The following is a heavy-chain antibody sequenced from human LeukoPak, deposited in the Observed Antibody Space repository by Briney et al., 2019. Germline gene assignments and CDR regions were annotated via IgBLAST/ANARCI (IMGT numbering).Heavy chain of an antibody. CDR3: ATIRDWPRDY. D-gene: IGHD2-21*02. V-gene: IGHV3-30*03. CDR1: GFTFSDYG. Sequence: GGSLRLSCAVSGFTFSDYGMHWVRQAPGKGLEWVAVISYDGINKYYADSVKGRFTISRDNSKNTLSLQMNSLRAEDTAVYYCATIRDWPRDYWGQGTLVTVSS. J-gene: IGHJ4*02. CDR2: ISYDGINK.